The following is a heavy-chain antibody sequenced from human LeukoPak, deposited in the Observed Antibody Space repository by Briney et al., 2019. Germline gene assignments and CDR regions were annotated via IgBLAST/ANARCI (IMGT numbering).Heavy chain of an antibody. D-gene: IGHD4-11*01. CDR1: GHTLTELS. J-gene: IGHJ4*02. CDR2: ISAYNGNT. Sequence: ASVKVSCKVSGHTLTELSVHWVRQAPGKGLEWLGWISAYNGNTNYAQKLQGRVTMTTDTSTSTAYMELRSLRSDDTAVYYCAREIGDSNDIIPGYWGQGTLVTVSS. CDR3: AREIGDSNDIIPGY. V-gene: IGHV1-18*01.